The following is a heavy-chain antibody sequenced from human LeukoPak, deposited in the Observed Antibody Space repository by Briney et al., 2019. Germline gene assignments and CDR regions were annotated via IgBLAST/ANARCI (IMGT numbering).Heavy chain of an antibody. D-gene: IGHD3-22*01. V-gene: IGHV1-8*01. CDR1: GYTFTSYD. CDR2: MNPNSGNT. Sequence: GASVKVSCKASGYTFTSYDINWVRQATGQGLEWMGWMNPNSGNTGYAQKFQGRVTMTRDTSISTAYMELSSLRSEDTAVYYCARSLHHYYDSSGYPLDYGMDVWGQGTTVTVSS. CDR3: ARSLHHYYDSSGYPLDYGMDV. J-gene: IGHJ6*02.